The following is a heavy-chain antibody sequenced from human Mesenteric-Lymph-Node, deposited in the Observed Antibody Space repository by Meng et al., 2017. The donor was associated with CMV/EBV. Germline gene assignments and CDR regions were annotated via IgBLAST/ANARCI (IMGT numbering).Heavy chain of an antibody. Sequence: GESLKISCAASKFTFSSYAMSWVRQAPGKGLEWVSAISGSGGSTYYADSVKGRFTISRDNSKNTLYLQMNSLRAEDTAVYYCARDRRYSSSSLPRNYGMDVWGQGTTVTVSS. D-gene: IGHD6-6*01. J-gene: IGHJ6*02. CDR3: ARDRRYSSSSLPRNYGMDV. CDR2: ISGSGGST. V-gene: IGHV3-23*01. CDR1: KFTFSSYA.